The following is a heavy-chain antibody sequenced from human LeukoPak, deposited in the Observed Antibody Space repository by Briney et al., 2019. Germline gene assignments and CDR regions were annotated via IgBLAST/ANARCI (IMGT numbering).Heavy chain of an antibody. CDR3: ARDAQRGFDYSNSLAY. D-gene: IGHD4-11*01. V-gene: IGHV3-33*01. Sequence: GRSLRLSCAASKFTFSHYGMHWVRQAPGKGLQWVAVIWSDGSNHYYADSVKGRFTISRDNSNNMVYLQMNSLRVDDTGVYYCARDAQRGFDYSNSLAYWGQGVLVTVSS. CDR1: KFTFSHYG. J-gene: IGHJ4*02. CDR2: IWSDGSNH.